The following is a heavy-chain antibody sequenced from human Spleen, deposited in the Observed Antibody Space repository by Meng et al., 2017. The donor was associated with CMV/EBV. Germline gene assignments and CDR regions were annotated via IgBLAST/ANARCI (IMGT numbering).Heavy chain of an antibody. V-gene: IGHV3-66*01. CDR1: GFTVSSNY. D-gene: IGHD3-22*01. CDR3: ARAPTSYDSSGYFDY. Sequence: EVEVVGCGGGLVQPGGSLRLACAASGFTVSSNYMSWVRQAPGKGLEWVSVIYSGGSTYYADSVKGRFTISRDNSKNTLYLQMNSLRAEDTAVYYCARAPTSYDSSGYFDYWGQGTLVTVSS. CDR2: IYSGGST. J-gene: IGHJ4*02.